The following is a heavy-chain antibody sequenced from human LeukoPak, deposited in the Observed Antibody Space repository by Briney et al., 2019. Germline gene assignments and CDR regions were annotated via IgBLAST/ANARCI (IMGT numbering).Heavy chain of an antibody. D-gene: IGHD2-2*01. Sequence: ASVKLSCKASGYTFTNYGITWVRQAPGQGLEWMGWIRASNGNIDYAQKLQGRVTMTTDTSTNTAYMELRSLTSYDTAVYYCARGPYCSSTSCYRKWAGFDACGQGSLVTVSA. CDR2: IRASNGNI. CDR3: ARGPYCSSTSCYRKWAGFDA. CDR1: GYTFTNYG. V-gene: IGHV1-18*04. J-gene: IGHJ5*02.